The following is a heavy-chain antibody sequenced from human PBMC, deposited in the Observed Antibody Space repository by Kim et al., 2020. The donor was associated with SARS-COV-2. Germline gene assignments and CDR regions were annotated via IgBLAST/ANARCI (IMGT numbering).Heavy chain of an antibody. CDR3: ARDLPLRITIFGVVTQEGVFDY. Sequence: ASVKVSCKASGYTFTSYYMHWVRQAPGQGLEWMGIINPSGGSTSYAQKFQGRVTMTRDTSTSTVYMELSSLRSEDTAVYYCARDLPLRITIFGVVTQEGVFDYWGQGTLVTVSS. CDR2: INPSGGST. CDR1: GYTFTSYY. D-gene: IGHD3-3*01. J-gene: IGHJ4*02. V-gene: IGHV1-46*01.